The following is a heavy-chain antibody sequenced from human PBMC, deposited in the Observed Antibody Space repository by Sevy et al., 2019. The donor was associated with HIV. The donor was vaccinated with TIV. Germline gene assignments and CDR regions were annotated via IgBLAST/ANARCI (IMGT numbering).Heavy chain of an antibody. CDR2: ISGSGTRT. J-gene: IGHJ6*03. Sequence: GGSLRLSCAVSGFSFDSYGMTWVRQAPGKGLEWVSAISGSGTRTYYADSVKGRFIISEDNSKNTLDLQNNSLRAEDTAIYYCAKEGGGHYDPDEIAYYFYYYNMDVWGKGTTVTVSS. D-gene: IGHD3-22*01. CDR3: AKEGGGHYDPDEIAYYFYYYNMDV. V-gene: IGHV3-23*01. CDR1: GFSFDSYG.